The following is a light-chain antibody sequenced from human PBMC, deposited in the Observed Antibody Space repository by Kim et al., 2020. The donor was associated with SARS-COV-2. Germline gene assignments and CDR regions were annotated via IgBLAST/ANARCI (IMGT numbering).Light chain of an antibody. CDR3: QTWGTGIHVV. CDR2: LNSDGSH. J-gene: IGLJ2*01. CDR1: GGHSSYT. Sequence: SVRLTYHLTGGHSSYTIAWHQQQPEKGPRYLMQLNSDGSHSKGDGIPDRFSGSSSGAERYLTISSLQSEDEADYYCQTWGTGIHVVFGGGTQLTVL. V-gene: IGLV4-69*01.